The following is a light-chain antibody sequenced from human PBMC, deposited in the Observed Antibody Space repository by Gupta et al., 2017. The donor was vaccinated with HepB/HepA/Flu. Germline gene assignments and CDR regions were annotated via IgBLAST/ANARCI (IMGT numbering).Light chain of an antibody. Sequence: AIQMTQPPSSLSASVADRVTITCRASQGIRNDLDWYQKKPGHAPKLLIFSASRLQSGVPARFSGSGSGTDFTLTINSLQPEDLATYYCLQEYNFPWTFGQGTTVEIK. CDR2: SAS. CDR1: QGIRND. J-gene: IGKJ1*01. CDR3: LQEYNFPWT. V-gene: IGKV1-6*01.